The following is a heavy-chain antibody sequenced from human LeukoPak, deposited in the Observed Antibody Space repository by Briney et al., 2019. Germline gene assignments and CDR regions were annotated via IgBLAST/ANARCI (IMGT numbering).Heavy chain of an antibody. CDR3: AKDPGDKDIDRWFDP. CDR2: INEDGYEK. CDR1: GFTFRHFW. J-gene: IGHJ5*02. V-gene: IGHV3-7*03. D-gene: IGHD7-27*01. Sequence: GSLRPSCAASGFTFRHFWMSWVRQAPGKGLEWVANINEDGYEKYYVGSVKGRFTISRDNAKNSLYLHMSGLRVEDTAVYYCAKDPGDKDIDRWFDPWGQGTLVTVSS.